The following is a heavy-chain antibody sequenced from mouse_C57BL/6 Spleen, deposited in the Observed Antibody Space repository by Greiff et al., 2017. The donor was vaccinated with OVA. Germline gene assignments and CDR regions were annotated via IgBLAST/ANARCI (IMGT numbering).Heavy chain of an antibody. D-gene: IGHD3-1*01. CDR1: GYAFTNYL. CDR3: ARGNSLYAMDY. J-gene: IGHJ4*01. CDR2: INPGSGGT. V-gene: IGHV1-54*01. Sequence: QVQLKESGAELVRPGTSEKVSCKASGYAFTNYLIEWVKQRPGQGLEWIGVINPGSGGTNYNEKFKGKATLTADKSSSTAYMQLSSLTSEDSAVYFCARGNSLYAMDYWGQGTSVTVSS.